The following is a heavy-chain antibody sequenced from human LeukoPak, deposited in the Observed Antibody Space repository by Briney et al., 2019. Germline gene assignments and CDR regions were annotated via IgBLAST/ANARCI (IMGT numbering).Heavy chain of an antibody. J-gene: IGHJ6*02. CDR1: GFTFSSYA. Sequence: GGSLRLSCAASGFTFSSYAMHWVRQAPGKGLEWVAVISYDGSNKYYADSVKGRFTISRDNPKNTLYLQMNSLRAEDTAVYYCARELVPVTRPPYYYYGMDVWGQGTTVTVSS. CDR3: ARELVPVTRPPYYYYGMDV. CDR2: ISYDGSNK. V-gene: IGHV3-30-3*01. D-gene: IGHD4-17*01.